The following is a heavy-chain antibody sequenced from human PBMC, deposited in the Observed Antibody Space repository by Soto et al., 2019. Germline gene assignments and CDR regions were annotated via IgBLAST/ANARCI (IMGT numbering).Heavy chain of an antibody. J-gene: IGHJ4*02. Sequence: QVQLQQWGAGLLKPSETLSLTCAVYGGSFSGYYWSWIRQPPGKGLEWIGEINHSGSTNYNPSLKSRVTISVDTSKNQFSLKLSSVTAADPAVYYCARSRMDNSSGYSAPQYYFDYWGQGTLVTVSS. CDR3: ARSRMDNSSGYSAPQYYFDY. CDR2: INHSGST. V-gene: IGHV4-34*01. CDR1: GGSFSGYY. D-gene: IGHD3-22*01.